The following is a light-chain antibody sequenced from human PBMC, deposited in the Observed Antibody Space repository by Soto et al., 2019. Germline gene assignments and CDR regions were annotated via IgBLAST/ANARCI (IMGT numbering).Light chain of an antibody. J-gene: IGKJ5*01. CDR2: GAS. CDR1: QSVSSSF. Sequence: EIVLTQSPGTLSLSPGERATLSCRASQSVSSSFLAWYQQKPGQAPRLLIYGASNRATGIPDRFSGSGSGTDFTLTISRLEPEDFATYFCQQSDDLPTFGQGTRLDIK. CDR3: QQSDDLPT. V-gene: IGKV3-20*01.